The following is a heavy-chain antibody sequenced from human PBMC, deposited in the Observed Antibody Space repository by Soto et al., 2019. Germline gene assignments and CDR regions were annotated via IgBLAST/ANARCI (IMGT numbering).Heavy chain of an antibody. CDR2: IGAGGGST. CDR1: GFIFSTYA. D-gene: IGHD6-6*01. V-gene: IGHV3-23*01. J-gene: IGHJ4*02. CDR3: AKDQYSGSSVYFDY. Sequence: EVQLLESGGGLVQPGGSLRLSCAASGFIFSTYAMSWVRQAPGKGLEWVSSIGAGGGSTYYADSVKGRFTISRDNSKNTLYLQMNSLRAEDTAVYFCAKDQYSGSSVYFDYWGQGTLVTVSS.